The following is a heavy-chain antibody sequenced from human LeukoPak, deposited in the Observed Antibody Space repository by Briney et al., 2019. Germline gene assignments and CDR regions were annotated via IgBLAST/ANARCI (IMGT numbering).Heavy chain of an antibody. CDR2: IYYTGST. CDR1: GGSMSNSSYY. CDR3: ARDYGSGRRYYYMDV. J-gene: IGHJ6*03. V-gene: IGHV4-39*07. D-gene: IGHD3-10*01. Sequence: SETLSLTCTVSGGSMSNSSYYWGWIRQPPGKGLEWIGSIYYTGSTYYNPSFKSRITISVDTSKNQFSLKMSSVTAADTAVYYCARDYGSGRRYYYMDVWGKGTTVTVSS.